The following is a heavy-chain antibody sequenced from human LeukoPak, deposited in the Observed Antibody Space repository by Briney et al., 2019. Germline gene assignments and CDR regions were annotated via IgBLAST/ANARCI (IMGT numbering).Heavy chain of an antibody. V-gene: IGHV3-30*18. CDR3: AKGKYDFSL. J-gene: IGHJ4*02. D-gene: IGHD3-3*01. Sequence: PGGSLRLSCAASGFTFSSYGMHWVRQAPGKGLEWVAVISYDGSNKYYADSVKGRFTISRDNSKNTLYLQMNSLRAEDTAVYYYAKGKYDFSLWGQGTLVTVSS. CDR2: ISYDGSNK. CDR1: GFTFSSYG.